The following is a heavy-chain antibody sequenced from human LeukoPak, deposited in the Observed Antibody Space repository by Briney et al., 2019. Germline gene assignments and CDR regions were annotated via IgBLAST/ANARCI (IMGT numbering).Heavy chain of an antibody. Sequence: SETLSLTCTVSGGSISSYYWSWIRQPPGKGLEWIGYIYYSGSANYNPSLKSRVTISVDTSKNQFSLKLSSVTAADTAVYYCARQGLPGYYYGMDVWGQGTTVTVSS. J-gene: IGHJ6*02. CDR3: ARQGLPGYYYGMDV. CDR1: GGSISSYY. D-gene: IGHD3-10*01. V-gene: IGHV4-59*08. CDR2: IYYSGSA.